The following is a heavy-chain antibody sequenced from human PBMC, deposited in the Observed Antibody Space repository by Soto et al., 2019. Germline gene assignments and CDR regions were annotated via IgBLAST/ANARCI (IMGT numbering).Heavy chain of an antibody. V-gene: IGHV1-69*01. Sequence: QVQLVQSGAEVKKPGSSVKVSCKASGGTFSSYAISWVRQAPGQGLEWMGGIIPTFGTANYAQKFQGRVTITADESTSTAYMELSSLRSEDTAVYYCAREGARSGSYYYYYGMDVWGQGTTVTVSS. CDR3: AREGARSGSYYYYYGMDV. CDR2: IIPTFGTA. D-gene: IGHD1-26*01. CDR1: GGTFSSYA. J-gene: IGHJ6*02.